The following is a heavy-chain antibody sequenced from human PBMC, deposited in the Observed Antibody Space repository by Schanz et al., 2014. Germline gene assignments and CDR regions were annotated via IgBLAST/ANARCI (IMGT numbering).Heavy chain of an antibody. CDR3: ARHEGFEELSVVDY. CDR1: GYIFTSYA. CDR2: INTHTGNP. J-gene: IGHJ4*02. V-gene: IGHV7-4-1*02. Sequence: QVQLVQSGAEVKKPGASVKISCKASGYIFTSYALNWVRQAPGQGLEWMGYINTHTGNPTAAQGFTGRFVFSLDTSVKTAYLQINRLRPEDTAVYFCARHEGFEELSVVDYWGQGTRVTVSS. D-gene: IGHD3-10*01.